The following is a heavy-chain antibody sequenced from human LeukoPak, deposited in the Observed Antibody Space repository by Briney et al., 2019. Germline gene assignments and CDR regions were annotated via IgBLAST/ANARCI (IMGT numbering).Heavy chain of an antibody. CDR1: GFTFSSYG. J-gene: IGHJ4*02. V-gene: IGHV3-30*02. D-gene: IGHD6-19*01. Sequence: GGSLRLSCAASGFTFSSYGMHWVRQAPGKGLEWVAFIRYDGSNKYYADSVKGRFTISRDNSKNTLYLQMNSLRAEDTAVYYCAKAYSRGWYRGDYFDYWGQGTLVTVSS. CDR2: IRYDGSNK. CDR3: AKAYSRGWYRGDYFDY.